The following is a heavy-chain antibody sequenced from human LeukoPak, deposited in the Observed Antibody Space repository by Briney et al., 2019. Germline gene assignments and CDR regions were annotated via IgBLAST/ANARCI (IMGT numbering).Heavy chain of an antibody. CDR2: IYIGGST. J-gene: IGHJ5*02. CDR1: GFTFSSYW. Sequence: GGSLRLSCAASGFTFSSYWMSWVRQAPGKGLEWVSVIYIGGSTYYADSVKGRFTISRDNSKNTLYLQMNSLRAEDTAVYYCARVIIGLYRRNWFDPWGQGTLVTVSS. V-gene: IGHV3-53*01. D-gene: IGHD3-10*01. CDR3: ARVIIGLYRRNWFDP.